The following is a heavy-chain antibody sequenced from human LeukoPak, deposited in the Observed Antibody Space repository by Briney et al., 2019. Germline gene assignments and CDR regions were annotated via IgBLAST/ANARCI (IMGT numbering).Heavy chain of an antibody. J-gene: IGHJ3*02. CDR3: AKDLQVLLWFGEDGFDI. Sequence: PGGSLRLSCAASGFTSSDYFMTWIRQAPGKGLEWVAFILYDGSNKNYADSVKGRFTITRDNSKNTLYLQMNSLRAEDTAVYYCAKDLQVLLWFGEDGFDIWGQGTMVTVSS. CDR2: ILYDGSNK. CDR1: GFTSSDYF. V-gene: IGHV3-30*02. D-gene: IGHD3-10*01.